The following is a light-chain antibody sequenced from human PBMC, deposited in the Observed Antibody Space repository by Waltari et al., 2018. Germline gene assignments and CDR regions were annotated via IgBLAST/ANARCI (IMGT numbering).Light chain of an antibody. CDR2: GAS. CDR3: QQYKNWRMYT. CDR1: QSVSSK. J-gene: IGKJ2*01. V-gene: IGKV3-15*01. Sequence: EIVMTQSPATLSVSPGETATLSCRASQSVSSKLAWYQQKPGQAPRLLIYGASTRGTGVPARFSGSGSGTEFTLTISSLQSEDLARYYCQQYKNWRMYTFGQGTKLEIK.